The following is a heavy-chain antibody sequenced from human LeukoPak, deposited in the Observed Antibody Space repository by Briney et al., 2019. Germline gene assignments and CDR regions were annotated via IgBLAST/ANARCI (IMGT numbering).Heavy chain of an antibody. Sequence: SENLSLTCTVSGGSINRGTYCWTWNRHNPGKGLEWIGYIYSSGDTQYNPSLRSRVTMSVDTSKSQFSLKLSSVTAADTAVYFCATSSGTIYRADVFDIWGQGTMVTVSS. CDR3: ATSSGTIYRADVFDI. J-gene: IGHJ3*02. CDR2: IYSSGDT. D-gene: IGHD1-1*01. CDR1: GGSINRGTYC. V-gene: IGHV4-31*03.